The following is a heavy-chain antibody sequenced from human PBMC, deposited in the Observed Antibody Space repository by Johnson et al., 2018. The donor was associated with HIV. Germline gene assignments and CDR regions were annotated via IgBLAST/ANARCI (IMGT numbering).Heavy chain of an antibody. CDR2: ISYDGSNK. D-gene: IGHD2-15*01. Sequence: QVQLVESGGGLVQPGGSLRLSCAASGFTFSSYDMHWVRQAPGKGLEWVAVISYDGSNKYYADSVKGRFSISRDNSENTVYLQMNSLRAEDTAVYYCARVARHDGWWFDAFDIWGQGTMVTVSS. V-gene: IGHV3-30*03. J-gene: IGHJ3*02. CDR1: GFTFSSYD. CDR3: ARVARHDGWWFDAFDI.